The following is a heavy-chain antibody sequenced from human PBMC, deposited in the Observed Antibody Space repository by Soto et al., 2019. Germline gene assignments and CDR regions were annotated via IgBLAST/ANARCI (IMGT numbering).Heavy chain of an antibody. D-gene: IGHD1-1*01. CDR1: GFTFSKFW. Sequence: VQLVESGGGLVKPGGSLRLSCAVSGFTFSKFWMNWVRQAPGKGLEWVGRIKSKTDGGTTDYAAAVKGRFTITRDDSKDTLYLQMNSLKTEDTAVYFCTTGRDDLLYWGQGTLVTVSS. V-gene: IGHV3-15*07. CDR2: IKSKTDGGTT. J-gene: IGHJ4*02. CDR3: TTGRDDLLY.